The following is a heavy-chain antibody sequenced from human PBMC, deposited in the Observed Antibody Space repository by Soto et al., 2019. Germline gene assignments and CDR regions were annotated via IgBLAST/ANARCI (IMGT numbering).Heavy chain of an antibody. CDR1: GFTFSRYG. CDR3: ALPNVDSSYYISL. J-gene: IGHJ4*02. CDR2: IWYDGSNT. D-gene: IGHD1-26*01. Sequence: QAHLVESGGGVVQPGRSLRLSCVTSGFTFSRYGIHWVRQAPGKGLEWVGIIWYDGSNTYYADSVKGRFTISRDNSKNTLYLQINSLTVEDTTVYYCALPNVDSSYYISLWGQGPLVIVSS. V-gene: IGHV3-33*01.